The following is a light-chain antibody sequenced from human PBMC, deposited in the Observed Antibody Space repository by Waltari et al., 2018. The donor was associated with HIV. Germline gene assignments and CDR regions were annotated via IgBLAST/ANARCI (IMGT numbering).Light chain of an antibody. CDR1: TSNIANNY. CDR3: GTWDTSLTAYV. CDR2: END. J-gene: IGLJ1*01. V-gene: IGLV1-51*02. Sequence: QSILTRPPSVSAAPGHNVTISCSGTTSNIANNYVSWYQHHPGTAPTLLIFENDKRPSEIPDRFSGSKSGTSATLGIIGLQPGDEADYYCGTWDTSLTAYVFTTGTKVSV.